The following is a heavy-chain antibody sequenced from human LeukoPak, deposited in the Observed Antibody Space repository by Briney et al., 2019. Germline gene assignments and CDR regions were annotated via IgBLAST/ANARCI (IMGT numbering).Heavy chain of an antibody. Sequence: SETLSLTCTASGGSISSYYWSWIRQPPGKGLEWIGYIYYSGSTNYNPSLKSRVTISVDTSKNQFSLKLSSVTAADTAVYYCARSGYSYGKNAFDIWGQGTMVTVSS. V-gene: IGHV4-59*01. J-gene: IGHJ3*02. D-gene: IGHD5-18*01. CDR3: ARSGYSYGKNAFDI. CDR1: GGSISSYY. CDR2: IYYSGST.